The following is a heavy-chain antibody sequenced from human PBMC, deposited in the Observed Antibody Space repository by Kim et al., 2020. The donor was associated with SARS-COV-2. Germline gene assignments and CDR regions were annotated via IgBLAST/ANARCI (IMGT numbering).Heavy chain of an antibody. CDR3: ARGGVVRGVDIWFDP. D-gene: IGHD3-10*01. V-gene: IGHV4-39*01. J-gene: IGHJ5*02. Sequence: SETLSLTCTVSGGSISSSSYYWGWIRQPPGKGLEWIGSIYYSGSTYYNPSLKSRVTISVDTSKNQFSLKLSSVTAADTAVYYCARGGVVRGVDIWFDPWGQGTLVTVSS. CDR1: GGSISSSSYY. CDR2: IYYSGST.